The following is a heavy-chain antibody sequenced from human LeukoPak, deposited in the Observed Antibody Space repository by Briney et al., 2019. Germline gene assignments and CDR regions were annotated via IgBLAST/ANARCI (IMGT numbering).Heavy chain of an antibody. Sequence: SETLSLTCTVSGGSISINYWNWIRQPPGRGLEWIGYIDYSGSTNYNPSLKSRVTISVDTSKKQFSLKLSSVTAADTAVYYCARQANLFDPWGQGTLVTVSS. D-gene: IGHD4/OR15-4a*01. V-gene: IGHV4-59*08. CDR3: ARQANLFDP. CDR1: GGSISINY. CDR2: IDYSGST. J-gene: IGHJ5*02.